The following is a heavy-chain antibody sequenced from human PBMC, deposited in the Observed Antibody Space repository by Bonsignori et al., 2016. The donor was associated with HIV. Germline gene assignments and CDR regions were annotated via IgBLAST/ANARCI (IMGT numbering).Heavy chain of an antibody. V-gene: IGHV4-61*02. CDR2: IYTSGST. Sequence: LRLSCTVSGGSISSDSYSWSWIRQPAGKGLEWIGRIYTSGSTDYNPSLKSRVTISVDTSKNQFSLRLSSVTAADTAVYYCAREGSSSWYFPTGFDYWGQGTLVTVSS. J-gene: IGHJ4*02. CDR1: GGSISSDSYS. CDR3: AREGSSSWYFPTGFDY. D-gene: IGHD6-13*01.